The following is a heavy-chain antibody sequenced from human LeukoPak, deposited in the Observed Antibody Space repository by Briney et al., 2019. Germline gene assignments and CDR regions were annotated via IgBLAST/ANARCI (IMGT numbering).Heavy chain of an antibody. CDR3: ARGSSGYYYYFDY. Sequence: PSETLSLTCAVSGGSIGSGGYSWSWIRQPPGKGLEWIGYIYYSGSTYYNPSLKSRVTISVDTSKNQFSLKLSSVTAADTAVYYCARGSSGYYYYFDYWGQGTLVTVSS. CDR2: IYYSGST. D-gene: IGHD3-22*01. CDR1: GGSIGSGGYS. J-gene: IGHJ4*02. V-gene: IGHV4-30-4*07.